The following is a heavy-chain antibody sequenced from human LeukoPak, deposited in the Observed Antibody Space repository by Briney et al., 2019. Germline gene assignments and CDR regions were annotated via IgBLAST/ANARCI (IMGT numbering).Heavy chain of an antibody. D-gene: IGHD6-13*01. CDR1: GGSISSRNYY. Sequence: PSETLSLTCTFSGGSISSRNYYWGWIRQPPGKGLEWIGSFYHSGSTYYNPSLKSRVTPSVDTSKKQFSLKLSSVTAADTAVYYCARQYSNNWYDDRGWFDPWGQGTLVTVSS. CDR3: ARQYSNNWYDDRGWFDP. J-gene: IGHJ5*02. V-gene: IGHV4-39*01. CDR2: FYHSGST.